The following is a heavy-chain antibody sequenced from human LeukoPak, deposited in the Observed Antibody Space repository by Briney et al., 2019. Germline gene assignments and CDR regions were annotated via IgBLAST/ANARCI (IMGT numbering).Heavy chain of an antibody. CDR1: GYTFTSYG. Sequence: ASVKVSCKASGYTFTSYGISRVRQAPGQGLEWMGWISAYNGNTNYAQKLQGRVTMTTDTSTSTAYMELRSLRSDDTAVYYCARDKGSPYCSGGSCHLFDYWGQGTLVTASS. CDR2: ISAYNGNT. CDR3: ARDKGSPYCSGGSCHLFDY. J-gene: IGHJ4*02. V-gene: IGHV1-18*04. D-gene: IGHD2-15*01.